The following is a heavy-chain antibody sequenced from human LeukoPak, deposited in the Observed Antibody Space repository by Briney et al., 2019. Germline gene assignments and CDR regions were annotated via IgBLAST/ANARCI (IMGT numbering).Heavy chain of an antibody. Sequence: EGSLRLSCAASGFTFSHAWMNWVSQAPGKGLEWVGRINGKTDGGTTDFAAPMKGRFTISRDDSKNTLYLQMNSLKTEVTAVYYCTTDLVVPRGYWGQGTLVTVSS. CDR1: GFTFSHAW. CDR2: INGKTDGGTT. CDR3: TTDLVVPRGY. D-gene: IGHD2-8*02. J-gene: IGHJ4*02. V-gene: IGHV3-15*01.